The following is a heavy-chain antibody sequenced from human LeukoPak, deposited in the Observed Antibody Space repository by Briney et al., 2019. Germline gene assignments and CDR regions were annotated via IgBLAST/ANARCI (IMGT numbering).Heavy chain of an antibody. D-gene: IGHD5-18*01. J-gene: IGHJ4*02. Sequence: SETLSLSCTVSGGSISSGAFYWTWIRQPPGKGLEWIGYIFYSGNTYYNPSLKSRVTISVDTSKNQFSLKLSSVTAADTDVYYCARAMYSYGFYFDYWAQGSLVTVSS. CDR1: GGSISSGAFY. CDR3: ARAMYSYGFYFDY. V-gene: IGHV4-30-4*01. CDR2: IFYSGNT.